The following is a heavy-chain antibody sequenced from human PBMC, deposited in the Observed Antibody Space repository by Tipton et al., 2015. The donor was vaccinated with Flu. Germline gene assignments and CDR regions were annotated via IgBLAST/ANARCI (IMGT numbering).Heavy chain of an antibody. CDR3: ASNTKVPTISYYYMDV. D-gene: IGHD5-12*01. J-gene: IGHJ6*03. Sequence: SLRLSCAASGFTFNHYWMHWVRQAPGKGLLWVSRINNDGSSTSYADSVKGRFTISRDNAKNTLYLQMNSLRAEDTAVYYCASNTKVPTISYYYMDVWGKGTTVTVSS. V-gene: IGHV3-74*01. CDR1: GFTFNHYW. CDR2: INNDGSST.